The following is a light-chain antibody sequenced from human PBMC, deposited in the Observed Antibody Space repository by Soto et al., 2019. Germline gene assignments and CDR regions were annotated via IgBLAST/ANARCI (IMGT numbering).Light chain of an antibody. CDR3: QQSYSTPNPT. Sequence: DIQMTQSPSSLSASVGDRVTITCRASQSISSYLNWYQQKPGKAPKLLIYAASSLQSGVPSRFSGSGSGTDFTLTISSLQPEDFATYYWQQSYSTPNPTFGQGTKLEIK. J-gene: IGKJ2*01. V-gene: IGKV1-39*01. CDR2: AAS. CDR1: QSISSY.